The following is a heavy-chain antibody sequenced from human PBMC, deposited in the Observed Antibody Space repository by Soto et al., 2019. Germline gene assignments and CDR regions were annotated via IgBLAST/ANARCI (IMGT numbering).Heavy chain of an antibody. D-gene: IGHD5-12*01. CDR3: AKDAVATEADYYYYMDV. CDR2: ISYDGSNK. J-gene: IGHJ6*03. Sequence: GGSLRLSCAASGFTFSSYGMHWVRQAPGKGLEWVAVISYDGSNKYYADSVKGRFTISRDNSKNTLYLQMNSLRAEDTAVYYCAKDAVATEADYYYYMDVWGKGTTVTVSS. CDR1: GFTFSSYG. V-gene: IGHV3-30*18.